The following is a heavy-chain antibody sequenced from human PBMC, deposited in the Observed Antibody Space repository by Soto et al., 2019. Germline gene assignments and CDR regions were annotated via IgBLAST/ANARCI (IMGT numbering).Heavy chain of an antibody. Sequence: ASVKVSCKASGGTFSSYAISWVRQAPGQGLEWMGGIIPIFGTANYAQKFQGRVTITADESTSTAYMELSSLRSEDTAVYYCARLLSLNYYYYYGMDVWGQGTTVTVSS. CDR2: IIPIFGTA. J-gene: IGHJ6*02. V-gene: IGHV1-69*13. CDR1: GGTFSSYA. CDR3: ARLLSLNYYYYYGMDV. D-gene: IGHD3-10*01.